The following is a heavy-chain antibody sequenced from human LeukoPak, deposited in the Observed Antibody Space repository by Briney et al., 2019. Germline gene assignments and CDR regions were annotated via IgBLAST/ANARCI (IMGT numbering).Heavy chain of an antibody. CDR1: GFAFSAYE. V-gene: IGHV3-48*03. J-gene: IGHJ4*02. D-gene: IGHD3-22*01. Sequence: SGGSLRLSCAASGFAFSAYEMNWVRQAPGKGLEWVSYIAGSDTTTYYADSVRGRFTISRDNAKSSLYLQMNSLRAEDTALYYCTTLGYHLDSWGQGTLVTVSS. CDR2: IAGSDTTT. CDR3: TTLGYHLDS.